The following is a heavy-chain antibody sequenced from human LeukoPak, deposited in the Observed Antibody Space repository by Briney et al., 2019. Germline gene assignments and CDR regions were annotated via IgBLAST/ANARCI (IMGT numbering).Heavy chain of an antibody. D-gene: IGHD3-22*01. Sequence: SETLSLTCAVSGGSISSGGYSWSWIRQPPGKGLEWIGYIYHSGSTYYNLSLKSRVTISVDRSKNQFSLKLSSVTAADTAVYYCARGDYYDSSLIDYWGQGTLVTVSS. J-gene: IGHJ4*02. V-gene: IGHV4-30-2*01. CDR2: IYHSGST. CDR3: ARGDYYDSSLIDY. CDR1: GGSISSGGYS.